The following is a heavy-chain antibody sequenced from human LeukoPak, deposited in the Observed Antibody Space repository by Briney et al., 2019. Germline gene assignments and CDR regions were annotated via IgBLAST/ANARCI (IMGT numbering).Heavy chain of an antibody. CDR3: ARYYGSGSYYLDY. J-gene: IGHJ4*02. D-gene: IGHD3-10*01. CDR1: GGTFSSYA. Sequence: ASVKVSCKASGGTFSSYAISRVRQAPGQGFEWMGRIIPIFGTANYAQKFQGRVTITTDESTSTAYMELSSLRSEDTAVYYCARYYGSGSYYLDYWGQGTLVTVSS. V-gene: IGHV1-69*05. CDR2: IIPIFGTA.